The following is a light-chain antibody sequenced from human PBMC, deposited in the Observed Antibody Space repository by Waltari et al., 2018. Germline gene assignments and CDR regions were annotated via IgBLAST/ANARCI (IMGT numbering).Light chain of an antibody. Sequence: EIVLTHSPATLSFSPGERATLSCRASQILNIYLAWYQQKPGQAPRLLIYDASNRATGIPARFSGSGSGTDFTLTISSLEPEDFAVYYCQQRSNWPLTFGGGTKVEIK. V-gene: IGKV3-11*01. J-gene: IGKJ4*01. CDR3: QQRSNWPLT. CDR1: QILNIY. CDR2: DAS.